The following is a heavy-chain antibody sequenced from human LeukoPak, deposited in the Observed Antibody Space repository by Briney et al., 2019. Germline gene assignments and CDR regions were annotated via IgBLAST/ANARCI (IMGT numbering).Heavy chain of an antibody. J-gene: IGHJ4*02. Sequence: ASVKVSCKVSGYTLTELSMHWVRQAPGIGLEWMGGFDPEDGETIYAQKFQGRVTMTEDTSTDTAYMELSSLRSEDTAVYYCATLGYCSSTSWSDFGYWGQGTLVTVSS. D-gene: IGHD2-2*01. CDR1: GYTLTELS. CDR3: ATLGYCSSTSWSDFGY. V-gene: IGHV1-24*01. CDR2: FDPEDGET.